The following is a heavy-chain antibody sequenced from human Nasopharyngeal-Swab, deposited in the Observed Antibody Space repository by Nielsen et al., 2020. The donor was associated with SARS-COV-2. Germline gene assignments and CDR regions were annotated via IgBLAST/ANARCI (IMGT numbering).Heavy chain of an antibody. CDR2: IKQDGSEK. V-gene: IGHV3-7*03. Sequence: GESLKISCAASTFTFSSYWMSWVRQAPGKGLEWVANIKQDGSEKYYVDSVKGRFTISRDNAKNSLYLQMNSLRAEDTAVYYCAKDPRSNDYGDYFDYWGQGTLVTVSS. J-gene: IGHJ4*02. D-gene: IGHD4-17*01. CDR1: TFTFSSYW. CDR3: AKDPRSNDYGDYFDY.